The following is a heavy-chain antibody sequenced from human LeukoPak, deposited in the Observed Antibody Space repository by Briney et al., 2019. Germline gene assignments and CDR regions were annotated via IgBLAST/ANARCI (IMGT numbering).Heavy chain of an antibody. D-gene: IGHD3-22*01. J-gene: IGHJ4*02. Sequence: GGSLRLSCAASGFTFSSYAMSWVRQAPGKGLEWVSAISGSGGGTYYADSVKGRFTISRDNSKNTLYLQMNSLRAEDTAVYYCAAPVYYYDSSGYYIDYWGQGTLVTVSS. CDR1: GFTFSSYA. CDR2: ISGSGGGT. V-gene: IGHV3-23*01. CDR3: AAPVYYYDSSGYYIDY.